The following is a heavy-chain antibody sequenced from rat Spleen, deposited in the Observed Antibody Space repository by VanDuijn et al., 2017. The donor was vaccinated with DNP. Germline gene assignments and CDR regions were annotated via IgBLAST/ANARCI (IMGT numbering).Heavy chain of an antibody. CDR3: AIQLGVFDY. J-gene: IGHJ2*01. D-gene: IGHD5-1*01. V-gene: IGHV3-3*01. CDR1: GYSITSSFR. Sequence: EVQLQESGPGLVKPSQSLSLTCSVTGYSITSSFRWSWIRKFQGDKLEWMGYINGTGSTNYNPSLKSRISITRDTSKNQFFLQVNSVTPEDSATYYCAIQLGVFDYWGQGVMVTVSS. CDR2: INGTGST.